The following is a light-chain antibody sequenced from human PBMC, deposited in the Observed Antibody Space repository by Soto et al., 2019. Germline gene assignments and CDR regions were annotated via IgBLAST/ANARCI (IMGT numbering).Light chain of an antibody. J-gene: IGLJ2*01. CDR1: SSDVGGYNF. V-gene: IGLV2-14*03. CDR3: SSYTGSTTLVL. CDR2: DVS. Sequence: QSALTQPASVSGSPGQSITISCTGTSSDVGGYNFVSWYQQHPGKAPKLMIYDVSNRPSGVSNRFSGSRSGNTASLTISGLQAADEAHYYCSSYTGSTTLVLFGGGTKLTVL.